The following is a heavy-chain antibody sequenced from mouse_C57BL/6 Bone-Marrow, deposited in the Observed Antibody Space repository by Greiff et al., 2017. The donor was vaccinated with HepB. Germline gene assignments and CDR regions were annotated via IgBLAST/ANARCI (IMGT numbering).Heavy chain of an antibody. CDR3: ARSAGAY. J-gene: IGHJ3*01. CDR2: IDPSDSYT. CDR1: GYTFTSYW. V-gene: IGHV1-69*01. Sequence: QVQLQQPGAELVMPGASVKLSCKASGYTFTSYWMHWVKQRPGQGLEWIGEIDPSDSYTNYNQKFKGKSTLTVDTSSSTAYMQLSSLTSEASAVYYCARSAGAYWGQGTLVTVSA.